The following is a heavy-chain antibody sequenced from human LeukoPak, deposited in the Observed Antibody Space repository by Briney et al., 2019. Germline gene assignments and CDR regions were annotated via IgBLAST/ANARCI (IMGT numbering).Heavy chain of an antibody. J-gene: IGHJ3*02. Sequence: GGSLRLSCAASGFTFSSYAMDWVRQAPGKGLEWVAVISYDGSNKYYADSVKGRFTISRDNSKNTLYMEMNSLRAEDTAVYYCARPDSVGATTGAFDIWGQGTMVTVSS. CDR3: ARPDSVGATTGAFDI. D-gene: IGHD1-26*01. CDR2: ISYDGSNK. V-gene: IGHV3-30*04. CDR1: GFTFSSYA.